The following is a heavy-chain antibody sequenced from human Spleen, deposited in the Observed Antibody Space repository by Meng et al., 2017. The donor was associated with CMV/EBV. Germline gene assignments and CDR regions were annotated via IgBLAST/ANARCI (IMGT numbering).Heavy chain of an antibody. D-gene: IGHD5-18*01. Sequence: ASVKVSCKASGYTFTAHYMHWVRQAPGQGLEWLGWINPISGDTNLAQKFQGRVTMTRDRSTSTVYMELSSLRSEDTAVYYCARLQIWLNADALDIWGQGTMVTVSS. J-gene: IGHJ3*02. CDR1: GYTFTAHY. CDR3: ARLQIWLNADALDI. V-gene: IGHV1-2*02. CDR2: INPISGDT.